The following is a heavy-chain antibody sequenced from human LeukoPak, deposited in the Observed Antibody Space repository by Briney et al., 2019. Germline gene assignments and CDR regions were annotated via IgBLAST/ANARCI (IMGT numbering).Heavy chain of an antibody. CDR2: ISWNSGSI. J-gene: IGHJ4*02. Sequence: GGSLRLSCAASGFTFDDYAMHWVRQAPGKGLEWVSGISWNSGSIGYADSVKGRFTISRDNAKNSLYLQMNSLRAEDTAVYYCVRDFRFLEDYWGQGTLVTVSS. CDR1: GFTFDDYA. CDR3: VRDFRFLEDY. V-gene: IGHV3-9*01. D-gene: IGHD3-3*01.